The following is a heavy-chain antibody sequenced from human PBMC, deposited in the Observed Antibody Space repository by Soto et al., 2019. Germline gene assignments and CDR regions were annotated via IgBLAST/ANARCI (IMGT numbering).Heavy chain of an antibody. V-gene: IGHV4-34*01. Sequence: SEKLSLTCSVYGGSFSGYYWSWIRQPPGKGLEWIGEINHSGSTNYNPSLKSRVTISVDTSKNQFSLKLSSVTAADTAVYYCASAAGYYYYGMDVWGQGTTVAVSS. CDR3: ASAAGYYYYGMDV. CDR1: GGSFSGYY. D-gene: IGHD6-13*01. CDR2: INHSGST. J-gene: IGHJ6*02.